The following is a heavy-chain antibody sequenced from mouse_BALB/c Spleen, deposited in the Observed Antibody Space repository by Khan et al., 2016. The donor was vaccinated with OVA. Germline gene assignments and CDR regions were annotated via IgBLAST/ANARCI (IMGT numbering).Heavy chain of an antibody. V-gene: IGHV1S81*02. CDR3: TRGGYGGFAY. CDR2: INPSNGGT. Sequence: QVQLQQSGAELVKPGASVKLSCKASGYAFTNYQMYWVKQRPGQGLEWIGEINPSNGGTNFNEKFKSKATLTVDKSSSTAYMQLSSLTSEDSAVYYGTRGGYGGFAYGGQGTLVTVSA. J-gene: IGHJ3*01. D-gene: IGHD3-1*01. CDR1: GYAFTNYQ.